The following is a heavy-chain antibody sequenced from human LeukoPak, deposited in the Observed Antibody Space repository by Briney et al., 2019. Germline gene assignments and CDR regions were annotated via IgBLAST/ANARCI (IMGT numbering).Heavy chain of an antibody. CDR1: GGSISSYY. Sequence: PSETLSLTCTVSGGSISSYYWSWIRQPPGKGLEWIGYIYYSGSTNYNPSLKSRVTISADTSKNQSSLKLSSVTAADTAVYYCASSRGTPYYYYYGMGVWGKGTTVTVSS. CDR3: ASSRGTPYYYYYGMGV. CDR2: IYYSGST. V-gene: IGHV4-59*01. J-gene: IGHJ6*04. D-gene: IGHD1-7*01.